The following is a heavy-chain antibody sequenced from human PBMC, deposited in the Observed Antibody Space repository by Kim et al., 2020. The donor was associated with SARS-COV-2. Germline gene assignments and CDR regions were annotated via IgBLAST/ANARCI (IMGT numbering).Heavy chain of an antibody. D-gene: IGHD6-19*01. CDR2: IKQDGNQK. V-gene: IGHV3-7*01. J-gene: IGHJ3*02. CDR1: GFTFSSYW. Sequence: GGSLRLSCAASGFTFSSYWMTWVRQAPGKGLEWVANIKQDGNQKYYVDSVKGRFTISRDNAKNSLYLQMNSLRAEDTAVYYCARDGELYSSGKDAFDIWGRGTRVTVSS. CDR3: ARDGELYSSGKDAFDI.